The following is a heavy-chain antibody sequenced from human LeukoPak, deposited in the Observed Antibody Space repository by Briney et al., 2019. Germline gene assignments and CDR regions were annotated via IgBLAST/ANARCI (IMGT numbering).Heavy chain of an antibody. J-gene: IGHJ5*02. Sequence: PGASVKVSCKTSGGTFNSHIFSWVRQAPGQGLEWMGRITPIIGLANYAQKFQGRLTISADKATSTAYMELGSLRSEDTALYYCARVNLRGSQYNWFDPWGHGTLVTVSS. V-gene: IGHV1-69*02. CDR3: ARVNLRGSQYNWFDP. CDR2: ITPIIGLA. CDR1: GGTFNSHI. D-gene: IGHD1-26*01.